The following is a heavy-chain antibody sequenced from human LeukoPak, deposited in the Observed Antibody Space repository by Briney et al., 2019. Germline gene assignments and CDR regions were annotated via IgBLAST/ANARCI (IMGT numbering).Heavy chain of an antibody. CDR1: GFTFSSYW. CDR3: ASSDSSGPIDY. J-gene: IGHJ4*02. V-gene: IGHV3-7*01. D-gene: IGHD3-22*01. Sequence: GGSLRLSCAASGFTFSSYWMSWVRQAPGKGLEWVANIKQDGSEKYYVDSVKGRFTISRDNAKNSLYLQMNSLRAEDTAVYYCASSDSSGPIDYWGQGTLVTVSS. CDR2: IKQDGSEK.